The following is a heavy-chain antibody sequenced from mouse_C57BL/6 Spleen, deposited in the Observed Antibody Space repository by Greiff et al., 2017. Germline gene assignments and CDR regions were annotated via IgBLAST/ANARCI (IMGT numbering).Heavy chain of an antibody. CDR2: IDPETGGT. CDR3: TRSSSDYDWFAY. CDR1: GYTFTDYE. D-gene: IGHD2-4*01. Sequence: VKLMESGAELVRPGASVTLSCKASGYTFTDYEMHWVKQTPVHGLEWIGAIDPETGGTAYNQKFKGKAILTADKSSSTAYMELRSLTSEDSAVYYCTRSSSDYDWFAYWGQGTLVTVSA. V-gene: IGHV1-15*01. J-gene: IGHJ3*01.